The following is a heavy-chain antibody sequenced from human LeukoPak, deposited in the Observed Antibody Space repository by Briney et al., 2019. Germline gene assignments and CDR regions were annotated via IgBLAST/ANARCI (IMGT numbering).Heavy chain of an antibody. Sequence: GGSLRLSCAADSAFTFNTYSWVRQTPGKGLEWVAKMKEDGSATYYVDSVKGRFTISRDNAKNSLYLQMNSLRAEDTAVYYCARGGRDVVVVAATPPDYWGQGTLVTVSS. CDR3: ARGGRDVVVVAATPPDY. CDR2: MKEDGSAT. J-gene: IGHJ4*02. V-gene: IGHV3-7*05. CDR1: AFTFNTYS. D-gene: IGHD2-15*01.